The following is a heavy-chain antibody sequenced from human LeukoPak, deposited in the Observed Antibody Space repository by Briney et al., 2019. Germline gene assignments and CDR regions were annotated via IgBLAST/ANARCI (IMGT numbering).Heavy chain of an antibody. Sequence: PSETLSLTCAVSGGSISSGGYSWSWIRQPPGKGLEWIGYIYHSGSTYYNPSLKSRVTISVDRSKNQFSLKLSPVTAADTAVYYCARARVPIAAAGTRWFDPWGQGTLVTVSS. V-gene: IGHV4-30-2*01. CDR1: GGSISSGGYS. J-gene: IGHJ5*02. CDR2: IYHSGST. CDR3: ARARVPIAAAGTRWFDP. D-gene: IGHD6-13*01.